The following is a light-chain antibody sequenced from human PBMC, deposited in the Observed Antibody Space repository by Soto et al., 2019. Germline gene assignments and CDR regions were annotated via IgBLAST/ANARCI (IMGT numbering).Light chain of an antibody. CDR2: DAS. CDR1: QDINNF. Sequence: DIQMTQTPSSLSASVGDSVTISCQASQDINNFLNLYQQKPGKPPQLLIYDASTFEKGVPSRFSGAGSGSDFSFTISNLQPEDSATYYCQQYEDLPLTFGQGTKVVIK. CDR3: QQYEDLPLT. J-gene: IGKJ1*01. V-gene: IGKV1-33*01.